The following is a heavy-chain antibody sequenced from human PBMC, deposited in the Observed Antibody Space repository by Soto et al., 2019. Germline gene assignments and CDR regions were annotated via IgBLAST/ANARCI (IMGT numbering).Heavy chain of an antibody. CDR1: GYTFTSYG. CDR2: ISAYKGNT. V-gene: IGHV1-18*01. Sequence: ASVKVSCKASGYTFTSYGISWVRQAPGQGLEWMGWISAYKGNTNYAQKLQGRVTMTTDTSTSTAYMVLRSLRSDDTAVYYCARASTSYYGDYFDYWGQGTLVTVSS. J-gene: IGHJ4*02. D-gene: IGHD4-17*01. CDR3: ARASTSYYGDYFDY.